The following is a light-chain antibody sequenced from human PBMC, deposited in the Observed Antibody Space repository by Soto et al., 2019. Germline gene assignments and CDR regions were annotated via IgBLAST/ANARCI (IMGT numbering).Light chain of an antibody. V-gene: IGLV1-40*01. J-gene: IGLJ2*01. CDR1: NSNIGAGYE. CDR3: QSFDSSLTGPI. CDR2: TNA. Sequence: QSVLTQPPSVSGAPGQRVTISCTGTNSNIGAGYEVHWYQQFPGTAPQLLISTNANRPSGVPDRFAGSRSGTSASLAITGLQSEDEADYYGQSFDSSLTGPILGGGTELTVL.